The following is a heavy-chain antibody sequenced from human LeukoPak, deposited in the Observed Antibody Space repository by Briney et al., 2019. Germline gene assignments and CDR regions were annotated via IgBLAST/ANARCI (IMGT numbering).Heavy chain of an antibody. CDR3: AIDRTDLPY. V-gene: IGHV3-48*03. CDR2: ISSSGSDI. Sequence: GGSLRLSCAASGFTFSGYEMHWVRQAPGKGLEWVSYISSSGSDIYYADSVKGRFTISRDNSKNTLYLQMNSLRAEDTAVYYCAIDRTDLPYWGQGTLVTVSS. J-gene: IGHJ4*02. CDR1: GFTFSGYE.